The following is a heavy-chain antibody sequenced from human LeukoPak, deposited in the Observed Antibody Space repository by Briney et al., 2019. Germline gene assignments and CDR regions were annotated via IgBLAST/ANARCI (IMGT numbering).Heavy chain of an antibody. V-gene: IGHV3-30*18. CDR1: GFTFSSYG. J-gene: IGHJ4*02. D-gene: IGHD1-26*01. CDR2: ISYDGSNK. CDR3: ANLSEELLGY. Sequence: GGSLRLSCAASGFTFSSYGMHWVRQAPGKGLEWVAVISYDGSNKYYADSVKGRFTISRDNSKNTLYLQMNSLRAEDTAVYYCANLSEELLGYWGQGTLVTVSS.